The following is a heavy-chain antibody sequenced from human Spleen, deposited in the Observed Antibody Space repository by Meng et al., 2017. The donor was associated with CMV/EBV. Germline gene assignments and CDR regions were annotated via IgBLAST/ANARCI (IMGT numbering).Heavy chain of an antibody. Sequence: GGSLRLSCAASGFTFGSYGMHWVRQAPGKGLEWVAFIRYDGTNTYYADSVKGRFTISRDNSKNTLYLQINSLRVEDTAMYYCGKGDPHYGFWSGYYPGSAFDIWGQGTMVTVSS. J-gene: IGHJ3*02. CDR2: IRYDGTNT. D-gene: IGHD3-3*01. CDR1: GFTFGSYG. CDR3: GKGDPHYGFWSGYYPGSAFDI. V-gene: IGHV3-30*02.